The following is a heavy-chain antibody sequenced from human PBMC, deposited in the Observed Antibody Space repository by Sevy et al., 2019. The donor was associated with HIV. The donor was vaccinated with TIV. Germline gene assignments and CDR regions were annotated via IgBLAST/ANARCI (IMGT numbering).Heavy chain of an antibody. Sequence: GGSLRLSCAASGFTFSRCAMNWVRQAPGKGLEWVSDTSASGGGTNYADSVKGRFTISRDNSKNTLYLQMNSLRAEDTAVYYCAKGDSSGWHGHFDYWGQGTLVTVSS. D-gene: IGHD6-19*01. V-gene: IGHV3-23*01. J-gene: IGHJ4*02. CDR2: TSASGGGT. CDR3: AKGDSSGWHGHFDY. CDR1: GFTFSRCA.